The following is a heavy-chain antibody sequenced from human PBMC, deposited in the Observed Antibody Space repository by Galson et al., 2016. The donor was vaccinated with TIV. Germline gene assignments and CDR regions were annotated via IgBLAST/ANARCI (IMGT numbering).Heavy chain of an antibody. CDR1: GLSVSINY. CDR2: ISDGGKT. V-gene: IGHV3-66*02. Sequence: SLRLSCAASGLSVSINYMTWVRQAPGKGLEWVSLISDGGKTYYSDSVKGRFTISRDNSKNTLYLQMNGLRAEDTAVYYCAIDRVVDVTYYYYYYGMDVWGQGTAVTVSS. CDR3: AIDRVVDVTYYYYYYGMDV. J-gene: IGHJ6*02. D-gene: IGHD3-22*01.